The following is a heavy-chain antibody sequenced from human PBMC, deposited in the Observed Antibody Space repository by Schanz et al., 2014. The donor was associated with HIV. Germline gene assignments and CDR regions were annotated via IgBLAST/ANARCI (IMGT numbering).Heavy chain of an antibody. CDR3: ARDDVLDSLAS. Sequence: QVQLVQSGAEVKTPGASVKVSCKASGYTFTTYDINWVRQATGQGLEWMGWMNPNSGHTGYAQKFQGRVDMTRTTSISTAYMELRGLTSEDTAIYYCARDDVLDSLASWGQGTLVTVSS. CDR2: MNPNSGHT. J-gene: IGHJ5*02. D-gene: IGHD2-21*01. V-gene: IGHV1-8*01. CDR1: GYTFTTYD.